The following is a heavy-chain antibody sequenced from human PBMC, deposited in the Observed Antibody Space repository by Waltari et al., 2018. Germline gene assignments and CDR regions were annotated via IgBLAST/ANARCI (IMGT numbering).Heavy chain of an antibody. Sequence: QVQLVQSGAEVKKPGSSVKVSCKASGGTFSSYAISWVRQAPGQGLEWMGGVIPIFGTANYAQKFQGRVTITADESTSTAYMELSSLRSEDTAVYYCAREGVDSSGYFYAGSPWWGQGTLVTVSS. CDR1: GGTFSSYA. CDR3: AREGVDSSGYFYAGSPW. D-gene: IGHD3-22*01. CDR2: VIPIFGTA. J-gene: IGHJ4*02. V-gene: IGHV1-69*01.